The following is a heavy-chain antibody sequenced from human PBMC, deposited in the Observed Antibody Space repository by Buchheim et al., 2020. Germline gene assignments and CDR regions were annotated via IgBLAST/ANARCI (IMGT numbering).Heavy chain of an antibody. D-gene: IGHD6-19*01. Sequence: EVQLVQSGAEVKKPGESLRISCKGSGYSFTSYWISWVRQMPGKGLEWMGWIDPSDSHTNYSPSFPGPVTLSADKSTHHSFTQWSSLMASDTAMYYCAIQYSSGWLDYWGQGTL. V-gene: IGHV5-10-1*03. CDR1: GYSFTSYW. CDR2: IDPSDSHT. J-gene: IGHJ4*02. CDR3: AIQYSSGWLDY.